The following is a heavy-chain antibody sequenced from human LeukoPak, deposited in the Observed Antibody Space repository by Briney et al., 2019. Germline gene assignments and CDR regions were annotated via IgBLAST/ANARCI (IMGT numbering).Heavy chain of an antibody. CDR1: GGSISTGSYY. CDR2: IYTSGST. V-gene: IGHV4-61*02. CDR3: ARDYRGSSLY. Sequence: SQTLSLTCTVSGGSISTGSYYCSWIRQPAGKGLEWIGRIYTSGSTNYNPSLKSRVTISVNTSKNQFSLRLSSVTAADTAVYYCARDYRGSSLYWDQGTLVTVSS. D-gene: IGHD6-13*01. J-gene: IGHJ4*02.